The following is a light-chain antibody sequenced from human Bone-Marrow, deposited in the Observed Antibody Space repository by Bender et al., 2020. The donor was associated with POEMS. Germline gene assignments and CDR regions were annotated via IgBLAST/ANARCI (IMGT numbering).Light chain of an antibody. V-gene: IGLV2-14*02. Sequence: QSALTQAASVSGSPGQSITISCTGTSNDIGYYNLVSWYQQHPGKVPKLLVYEVTQRPSGISHRFSGSKSGNTASLTISGLQPEDEADYYCNSYTSSRSRVFGGGTRLTVL. J-gene: IGLJ3*02. CDR1: SNDIGYYNL. CDR3: NSYTSSRSRV. CDR2: EVT.